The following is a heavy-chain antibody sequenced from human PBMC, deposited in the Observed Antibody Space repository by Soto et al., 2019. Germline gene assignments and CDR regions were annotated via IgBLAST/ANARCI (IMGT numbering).Heavy chain of an antibody. D-gene: IGHD4-17*01. CDR1: GFTFSSYS. J-gene: IGHJ6*02. Sequence: EVQLVESGGGLVKPGGSLRLSCAASGFTFSSYSMNWARQAPGKGLEWVSSISSSSSYRYFADSVKGRFTISRDNAKNSMYMQMNSLRAEDTAVYYCARMYGDYGLNGSYYGMDVGGQGTTVTVSS. CDR3: ARMYGDYGLNGSYYGMDV. CDR2: ISSSSSYR. V-gene: IGHV3-21*01.